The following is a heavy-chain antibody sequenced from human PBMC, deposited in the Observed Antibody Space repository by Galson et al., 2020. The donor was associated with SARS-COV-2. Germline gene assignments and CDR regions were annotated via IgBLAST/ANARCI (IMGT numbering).Heavy chain of an antibody. CDR3: ARDPRYGDYIGYYYYGMDV. V-gene: IGHV3-30*04. CDR1: GFTFSSYA. Sequence: LSLTCAASGFTFSSYAMHWVRQAPGKGLEWVAVISYDGRNKYYADSVKGRFTISRDNSKNTLYLLMNSLRADDTAVYYCARDPRYGDYIGYYYYGMDVWGQGTTVTVSS. CDR2: ISYDGRNK. J-gene: IGHJ6*02. D-gene: IGHD4-17*01.